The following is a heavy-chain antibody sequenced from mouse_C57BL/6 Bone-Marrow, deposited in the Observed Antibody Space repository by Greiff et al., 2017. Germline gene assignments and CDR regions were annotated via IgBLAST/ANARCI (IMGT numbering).Heavy chain of an antibody. CDR1: GYTFTSYG. J-gene: IGHJ1*03. CDR2: IYPRSGNT. V-gene: IGHV1-81*01. Sequence: VKLQESGAELARPGASVKLSCKASGYTFTSYGISWVKQRTGQGLEWIGEIYPRSGNTYYNEKFKGKATLTADKSSSTAYMELRSLTSEDSAVYFCAREGECNGSLLYFDVWGKGTTVTVSS. CDR3: AREGECNGSLLYFDV. D-gene: IGHD1-1*01.